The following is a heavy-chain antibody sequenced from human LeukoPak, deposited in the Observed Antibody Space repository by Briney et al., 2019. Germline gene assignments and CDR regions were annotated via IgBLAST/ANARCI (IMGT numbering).Heavy chain of an antibody. Sequence: PSETLSLTCTVSGGSISGSSSYWGWIRQPPGRGLEWIGSIYYSGSSYYNPSLKSRVTISVDTSKNQFSLKLSSVTAADTAVYYCARHGQWELLVNFDYWGQGTLVTVSS. CDR3: ARHGQWELLVNFDY. CDR1: GGSISGSSSY. CDR2: IYYSGSS. D-gene: IGHD1-26*01. V-gene: IGHV4-39*01. J-gene: IGHJ4*02.